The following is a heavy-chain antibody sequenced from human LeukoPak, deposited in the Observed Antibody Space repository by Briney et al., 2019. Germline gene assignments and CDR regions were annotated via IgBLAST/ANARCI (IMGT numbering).Heavy chain of an antibody. J-gene: IGHJ6*02. Sequence: PSETLSLTCTVSGGSINSDYWSWVRQPPGKGLEWIGEINHSGSTNYNPSLKSRVTISVDTSKNQFSLKLSSVTAADTAVYYCARGRSTTVTTFYYYGMDVWGQGTTVTVSS. CDR3: ARGRSTTVTTFYYYGMDV. CDR1: GGSINSDY. CDR2: INHSGST. D-gene: IGHD4-17*01. V-gene: IGHV4-34*01.